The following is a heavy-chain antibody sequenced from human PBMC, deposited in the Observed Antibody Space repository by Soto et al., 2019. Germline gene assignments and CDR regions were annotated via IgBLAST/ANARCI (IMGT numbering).Heavy chain of an antibody. V-gene: IGHV3-74*01. Sequence: LRLSCAASGFTFSSYWMHWVRRAPGKGLVWVSRINSDGSSTSYADSVKGRFTISRDNAKNTLYLQMNSLRAEDTAVYYCASFVDTAIPGYWGQGTLVTVSS. CDR1: GFTFSSYW. D-gene: IGHD5-18*01. J-gene: IGHJ4*02. CDR2: INSDGSST. CDR3: ASFVDTAIPGY.